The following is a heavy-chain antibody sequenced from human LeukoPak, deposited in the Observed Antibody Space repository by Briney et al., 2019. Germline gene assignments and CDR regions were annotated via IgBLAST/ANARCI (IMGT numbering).Heavy chain of an antibody. J-gene: IGHJ4*02. CDR2: INHSGST. V-gene: IGHV4-34*01. CDR1: GGSFSGYY. Sequence: SETLSLTCAVYGGSFSGYYWSWIRQPPGKGLEWIGEINHSGSTNYNPSLKSRVTISVDTSKNQFSLKLSSVTAADTAVYYCARAGSESSGWSIDSWGQGTLVTVSS. CDR3: ARAGSESSGWSIDS. D-gene: IGHD6-19*01.